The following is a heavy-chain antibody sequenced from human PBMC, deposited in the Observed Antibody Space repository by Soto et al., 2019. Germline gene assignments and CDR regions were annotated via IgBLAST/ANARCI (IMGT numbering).Heavy chain of an antibody. J-gene: IGHJ3*02. CDR2: IYYSGST. CDR3: ASDLSYYYDSSGYSGAFDI. Sequence: ASETLSLTCTVSGGSTSSGDYYWSWIRQPPGKGLEWIGYIYYSGSTYYNPSLKSRVTISVDTSKNQFSLKLSSVTAADTAVYYCASDLSYYYDSSGYSGAFDIWGQGTMVTVS. CDR1: GGSTSSGDYY. V-gene: IGHV4-30-4*01. D-gene: IGHD3-22*01.